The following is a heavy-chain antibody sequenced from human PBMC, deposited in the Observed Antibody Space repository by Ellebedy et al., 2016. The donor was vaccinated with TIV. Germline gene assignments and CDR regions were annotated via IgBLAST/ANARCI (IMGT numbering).Heavy chain of an antibody. V-gene: IGHV4-39*07. CDR3: VRGGYCTDTTCRVKDFDR. CDR1: GGSIINRNYH. D-gene: IGHD2-8*02. J-gene: IGHJ4*02. Sequence: MPSETLSLTCTVSGGSIINRNYHWGWIRQPPGKDLEWIADIDHSGGTYYNPSLKSRVTISIDTSTSKFSLNLSSVTAADTAVYYCVRGGYCTDTTCRVKDFDRWGQGTRVTVSS. CDR2: IDHSGGT.